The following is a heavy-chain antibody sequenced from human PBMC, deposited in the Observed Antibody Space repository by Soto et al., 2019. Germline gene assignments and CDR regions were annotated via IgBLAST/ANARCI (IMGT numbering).Heavy chain of an antibody. CDR3: ARAKTNMIVPENF. V-gene: IGHV4-61*01. J-gene: IGHJ4*02. D-gene: IGHD3-22*01. CDR1: GDSVNSATYY. Sequence: QVQLQESGPGLVKPSETLSLTCTVSGDSVNSATYYWIWIRQPPGKGLEWIGYIYYSGTTKFNPSLKSRVTTSVDTSKNQFSLNLSSVTAANTDIYYCARAKTNMIVPENFWGQGNLVTVSS. CDR2: IYYSGTT.